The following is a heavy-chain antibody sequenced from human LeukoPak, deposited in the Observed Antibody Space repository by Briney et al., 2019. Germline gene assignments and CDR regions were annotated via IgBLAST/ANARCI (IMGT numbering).Heavy chain of an antibody. CDR2: IYTSGST. CDR1: GGSISSYY. J-gene: IGHJ4*02. CDR3: ARGEVLRFLEWFDY. D-gene: IGHD3-3*01. Sequence: PSETLSLTCTVSGGSISSYYWSWIRQPAGQGLEWIGRIYTSGSTNYNPSLKSRVTMSVDTSKNQFSLKLSSVTAADTVVYYCARGEVLRFLEWFDYWGQGTLVTVSS. V-gene: IGHV4-4*07.